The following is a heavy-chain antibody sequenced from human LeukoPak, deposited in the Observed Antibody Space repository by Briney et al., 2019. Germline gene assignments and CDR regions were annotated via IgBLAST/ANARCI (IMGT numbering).Heavy chain of an antibody. Sequence: ASVKVSCKASGYSFTDYYMHWVRQAPGQGLEWMGWISPRSGDTSYAQKFQGWVTMTRDTSINTVDMDLSGLTSDDTAVFYCARGREIHGGSDTKLDDYWGQGTLVTVSS. J-gene: IGHJ4*02. CDR2: ISPRSGDT. V-gene: IGHV1-2*04. CDR3: ARGREIHGGSDTKLDDY. D-gene: IGHD3-10*01. CDR1: GYSFTDYY.